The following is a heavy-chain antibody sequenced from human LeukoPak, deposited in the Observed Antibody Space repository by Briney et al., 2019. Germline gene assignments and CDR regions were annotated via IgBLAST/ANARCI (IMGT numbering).Heavy chain of an antibody. CDR3: AKAGDSSWGDYFDY. J-gene: IGHJ4*02. CDR2: IKQDGSGK. D-gene: IGHD6-13*01. Sequence: PGGSLRLSCAASGFTFSSYWMSWVRQAPGKGLEWVANIKQDGSGKYYVDSVKGRFTISRDNAKNSLYLQMNSLRAEDTAVYYCAKAGDSSWGDYFDYWGQGTLVTVSS. CDR1: GFTFSSYW. V-gene: IGHV3-7*01.